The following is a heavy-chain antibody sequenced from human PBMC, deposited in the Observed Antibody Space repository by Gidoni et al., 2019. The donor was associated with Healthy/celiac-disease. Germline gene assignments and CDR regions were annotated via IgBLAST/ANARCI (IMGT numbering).Heavy chain of an antibody. CDR3: ARALSYYDYVWAAGPPGHSPYNWFDP. Sequence: AQLVQSGAAVKTPGASLMISCTGSGSSFTSYWIGRVRQLSGKGLEWMGFIYPGDSDTRYSPSFQGQVTISADKSISTAYLQWSRLKASDTAMYYCARALSYYDYVWAAGPPGHSPYNWFDPWGQGTLVTVSS. V-gene: IGHV5-51*03. CDR2: IYPGDSDT. J-gene: IGHJ5*02. D-gene: IGHD3-16*01. CDR1: GSSFTSYW.